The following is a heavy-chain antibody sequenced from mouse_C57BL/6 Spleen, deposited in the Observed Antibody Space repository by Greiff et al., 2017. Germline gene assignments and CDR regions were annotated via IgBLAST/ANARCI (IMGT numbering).Heavy chain of an antibody. D-gene: IGHD1-1*01. CDR1: GFNIKDDY. V-gene: IGHV14-4*01. J-gene: IGHJ2*01. CDR3: TTPGSSGYCDY. Sequence: EVQRVESGAELVRPGASVKLSCTASGFNIKDDYMHWVKQRPEQGLEWIGWIDPENGDTEYASKFQGKATITADTSSNTAYLQLSSLTSEDTAVYYCTTPGSSGYCDYWGQGTTLTVSS. CDR2: IDPENGDT.